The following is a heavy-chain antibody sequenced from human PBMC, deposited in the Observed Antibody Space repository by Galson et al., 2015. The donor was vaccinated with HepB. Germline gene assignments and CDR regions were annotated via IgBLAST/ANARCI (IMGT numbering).Heavy chain of an antibody. V-gene: IGHV3-23*01. J-gene: IGHJ6*02. CDR1: GFTFSSYA. D-gene: IGHD3-3*01. CDR2: ISDTGGSA. CDR3: AKDQAKQGLRFLEWLSTPENHYYYGMDV. Sequence: SLRLSCAASGFTFSSYAMSWVRQAPGKGLDWVSTISDTGGSAFYADSVKGRFTISRDNSKNTLYLQVNSLRAEDTAVYYCAKDQAKQGLRFLEWLSTPENHYYYGMDVWGQGTTVTVSS.